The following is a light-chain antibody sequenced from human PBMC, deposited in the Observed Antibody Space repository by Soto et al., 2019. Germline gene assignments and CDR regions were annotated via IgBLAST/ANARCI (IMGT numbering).Light chain of an antibody. J-gene: IGKJ1*01. Sequence: AIQMTQSPSSLSASVGDTVTITCRASHDXXXXLDWYQQKPGKAPKLLIYVASSLQSGVPSRFSGSGSGTDFTLTISSLQPEDFATYYCLQDYNYPWTFGQGTKVEIK. CDR1: HDXXXX. CDR3: LQDYNYPWT. CDR2: VAS. V-gene: IGKV1-6*02.